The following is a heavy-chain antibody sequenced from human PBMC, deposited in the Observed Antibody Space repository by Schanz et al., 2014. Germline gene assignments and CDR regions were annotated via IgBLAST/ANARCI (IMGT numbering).Heavy chain of an antibody. CDR3: VKEGTVVSGSPRDY. CDR2: ISYDGSNK. V-gene: IGHV3-30*18. CDR1: GFTFSSYG. D-gene: IGHD3-10*01. Sequence: QVQLVESGGGVVQPGRSLRLSCAVSGFTFSSYGMHWVRQAPGKGLEWVALISYDGSNKHYADSVRGRFTLSRDNSKNTLDLQMSSLRADDTAVYYCVKEGTVVSGSPRDYWGRGALVSVSS. J-gene: IGHJ4*02.